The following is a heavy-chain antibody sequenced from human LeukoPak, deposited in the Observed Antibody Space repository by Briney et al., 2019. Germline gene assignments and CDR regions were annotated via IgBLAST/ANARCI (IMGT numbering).Heavy chain of an antibody. Sequence: GGSLRLSCAASGFTFSSYSMNWVRQAPGKGLEWVSYISGGSGYIYYADSVKGRFTISIDNAKNSLYLQMNSLRAEDTAVYYCARAIAVAEGYWGQGTLVTVCS. J-gene: IGHJ4*02. CDR2: ISGGSGYI. CDR3: ARAIAVAEGY. CDR1: GFTFSSYS. V-gene: IGHV3-21*01. D-gene: IGHD6-19*01.